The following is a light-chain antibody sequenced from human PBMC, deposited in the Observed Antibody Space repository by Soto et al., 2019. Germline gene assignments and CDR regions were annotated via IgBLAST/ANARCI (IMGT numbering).Light chain of an antibody. CDR3: QQHSNWPLT. CDR2: DAS. Sequence: EIVLTQSPATLSLSPGERATLSCRASQSVSSYLAWYQQKPGQAPRLLIYDASNRATGIPARFSGSGSGTDFTLTISSLEPEDVAFYYCQQHSNWPLTFGGGTKVEIK. J-gene: IGKJ4*01. CDR1: QSVSSY. V-gene: IGKV3-11*01.